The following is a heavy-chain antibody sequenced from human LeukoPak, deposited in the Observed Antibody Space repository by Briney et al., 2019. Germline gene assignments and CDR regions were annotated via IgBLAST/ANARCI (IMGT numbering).Heavy chain of an antibody. D-gene: IGHD3-3*01. CDR3: AKTSLSDPSGHYYYMDV. CDR1: GFTFINYG. Sequence: PGGSLRFSVAASGFTFINYGIHWVGQAPGKWRDWVAFIHYDGSKKYWADSWKGRFTISRDDSKNTLYLRMNSLRIEDTALYYCAKTSLSDPSGHYYYMDVWGKGTPVTVSS. J-gene: IGHJ6*03. V-gene: IGHV3-30*02. CDR2: IHYDGSKK.